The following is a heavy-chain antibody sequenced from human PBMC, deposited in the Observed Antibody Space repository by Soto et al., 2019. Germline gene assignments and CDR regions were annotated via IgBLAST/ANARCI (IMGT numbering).Heavy chain of an antibody. CDR2: INQDGSEK. Sequence: PXGSLRLSCGASGFTFSSYWMNWVRQAPGKGLEWVANINQDGSEKYYVDSVKGRFTISRDNAKNSLYLQMNSLRAEDTAVYHCARGIRYPYYFDYWGQGTLVTVSS. CDR1: GFTFSSYW. V-gene: IGHV3-7*03. D-gene: IGHD3-9*01. J-gene: IGHJ4*02. CDR3: ARGIRYPYYFDY.